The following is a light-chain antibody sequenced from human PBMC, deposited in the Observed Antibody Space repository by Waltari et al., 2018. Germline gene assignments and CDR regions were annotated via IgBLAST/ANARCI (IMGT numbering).Light chain of an antibody. V-gene: IGKV1-39*01. CDR1: QTIVGY. Sequence: DIQMSQSPSFLSASVGDRVTIACRASQTIVGYLNWYQQKPGKAPKLLIFYTNNLSSGVPSRFSGSGSGTDFTLTISDLQPEDSAIYYCQQGQTNPYTFGLGTKVEI. CDR3: QQGQTNPYT. J-gene: IGKJ2*01. CDR2: YTN.